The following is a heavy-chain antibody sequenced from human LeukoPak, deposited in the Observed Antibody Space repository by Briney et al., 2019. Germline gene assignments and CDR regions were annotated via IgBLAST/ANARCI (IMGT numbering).Heavy chain of an antibody. D-gene: IGHD1-14*01. CDR2: IYHSGCT. CDR1: GYSISSGYY. V-gene: IGHV4-38-2*02. CDR3: ARESLGPHY. J-gene: IGHJ4*02. Sequence: SETLSLTCAVSGYSISSGYYWGWIRQPPGKGLEWIGSIYHSGCTYYNPSLKSRVTISVDTSKNQFSLKLSSVTAADTAVYYCARESLGPHYWGQGTLVTVSS.